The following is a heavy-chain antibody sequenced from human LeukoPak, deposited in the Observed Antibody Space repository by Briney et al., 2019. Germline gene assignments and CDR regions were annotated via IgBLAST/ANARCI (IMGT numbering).Heavy chain of an antibody. V-gene: IGHV3-23*01. D-gene: IGHD4-17*01. CDR1: GFTFSSYA. CDR3: AKRVTNYWYFDL. J-gene: IGHJ2*01. Sequence: GGSLRLSCAASGFTFSSYAMSWVRQAPGKGLEWVSRISGSGGSTYYADSVKGRFTISRDNSENTLYLQMDSLRAEDTAVYYCAKRVTNYWYFDLWGRGTLVTVSS. CDR2: ISGSGGST.